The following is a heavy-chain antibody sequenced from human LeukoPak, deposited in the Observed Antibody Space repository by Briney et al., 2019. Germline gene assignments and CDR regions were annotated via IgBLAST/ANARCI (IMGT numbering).Heavy chain of an antibody. V-gene: IGHV3-48*02. J-gene: IGHJ6*02. CDR1: GFTFSIHG. D-gene: IGHD3-10*01. CDR3: ARVGRGVYGMDV. CDR2: IINSGGNV. Sequence: GGSLRLSCAASGFTFSIHGMNWVRQAPGKGGEWVSYIINSGGNVYYTDSVEGGFTISRENAKNSLFLQMNSLRDEDTAVYYCARVGRGVYGMDVWGQGTTVTVSS.